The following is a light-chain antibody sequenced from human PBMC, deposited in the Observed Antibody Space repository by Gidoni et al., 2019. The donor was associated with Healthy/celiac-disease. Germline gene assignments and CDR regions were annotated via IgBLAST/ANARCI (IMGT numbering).Light chain of an antibody. CDR3: QQSYSTPWT. Sequence: DIQMTQSPSSLSASVGDRVTITCRASQTISNYLNWYQQRPGKAPKVLIHAASTLQSGVPSRFSGSGSGTDFTLTISSLQPEDFATYSCQQSYSTPWTFGQGTKVEIK. CDR1: QTISNY. CDR2: AAS. V-gene: IGKV1-39*01. J-gene: IGKJ1*01.